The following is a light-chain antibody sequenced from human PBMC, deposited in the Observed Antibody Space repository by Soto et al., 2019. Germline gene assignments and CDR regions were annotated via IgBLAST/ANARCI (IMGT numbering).Light chain of an antibody. CDR1: SSNIGAGYD. Sequence: QSVLTQPPSVSGAPGQRVTISCTGSSSNIGAGYDVHWYQQLPGTAPKLLIYGNSNRPSGVPDRFSGSKSGTSASLAIPGPWAGDEADYSCQSYDSSLSGGGVFGTGTKVTVL. V-gene: IGLV1-40*01. CDR2: GNS. J-gene: IGLJ1*01. CDR3: QSYDSSLSGGGV.